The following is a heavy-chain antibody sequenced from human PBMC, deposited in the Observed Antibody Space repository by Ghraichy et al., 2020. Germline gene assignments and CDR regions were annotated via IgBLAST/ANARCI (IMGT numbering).Heavy chain of an antibody. J-gene: IGHJ5*02. CDR1: GFSVSTSGVG. D-gene: IGHD2-2*01. Sequence: SGPTLVKPTQTLTLTCTFSGFSVSTSGVGVGWIRQPPGKALEWLALIYWDDDKRYSPSLKSRLTITKDTSKKQVVLTMTNMDPVDTATYYCAHSPPDCSSSGGFRSNWFDPWGQGTLVTVSS. CDR3: AHSPPDCSSSGGFRSNWFDP. CDR2: IYWDDDK. V-gene: IGHV2-5*02.